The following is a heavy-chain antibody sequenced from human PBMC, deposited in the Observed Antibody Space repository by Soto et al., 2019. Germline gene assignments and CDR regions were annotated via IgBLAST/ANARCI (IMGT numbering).Heavy chain of an antibody. CDR3: ARDQNESTYYYYYYVMDV. CDR2: IIPIFGTA. V-gene: IGHV1-69*13. J-gene: IGHJ6*02. D-gene: IGHD1-1*01. Sequence: SVKVSCKASGGTFSSYAISWVRQAPGQGLEWMGGIIPIFGTANYAQKFQGRVTITADESTSTAYMELSSLRSEDTAVYYCARDQNESTYYYYYYVMDVWGQGTTVTVSS. CDR1: GGTFSSYA.